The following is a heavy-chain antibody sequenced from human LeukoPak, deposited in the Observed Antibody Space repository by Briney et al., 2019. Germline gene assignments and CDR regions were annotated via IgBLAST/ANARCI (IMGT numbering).Heavy chain of an antibody. Sequence: SETLSLTCAVSGGSISSGGYSWSWIRQPPGKGLEWIGYIYHSGSTYYNPSLKSRVTKSVDTSKNQFSLKLNSVTAADTAVYYCARAGTAMIDYWGQGTLVTVSS. CDR3: ARAGTAMIDY. CDR2: IYHSGST. CDR1: GGSISSGGYS. D-gene: IGHD5-18*01. J-gene: IGHJ4*02. V-gene: IGHV4-30-2*01.